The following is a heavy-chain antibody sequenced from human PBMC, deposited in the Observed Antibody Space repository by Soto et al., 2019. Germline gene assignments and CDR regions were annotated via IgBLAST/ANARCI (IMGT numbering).Heavy chain of an antibody. CDR3: AKDLAVGGTISRYFDY. D-gene: IGHD6-13*01. Sequence: EVQLLESGGVLVQPGGSLRLSCAASGFTFSRYAMSWVRQAPGKGLEWVSGLSGSGGTTYYADSVRGRFTISRDNSKNTLYLQMNSLRAEDTAVYYCAKDLAVGGTISRYFDYWGQGTLVTVSS. V-gene: IGHV3-23*01. CDR2: LSGSGGTT. CDR1: GFTFSRYA. J-gene: IGHJ4*02.